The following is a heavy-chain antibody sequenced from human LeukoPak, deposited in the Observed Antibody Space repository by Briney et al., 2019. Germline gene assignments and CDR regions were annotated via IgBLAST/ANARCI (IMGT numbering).Heavy chain of an antibody. Sequence: ASVKVSCKASGYTFTSYDINWVRQATGQGLEWMGWINPNGGGTNYAQKFQGRVTMTRDTSISTAYMELSRLRSDDTAVYYCARDRAYYYDSSGSHPDAFDIWGQGTMVTVSS. J-gene: IGHJ3*02. D-gene: IGHD3-22*01. CDR2: INPNGGGT. CDR3: ARDRAYYYDSSGSHPDAFDI. V-gene: IGHV1-2*02. CDR1: GYTFTSYD.